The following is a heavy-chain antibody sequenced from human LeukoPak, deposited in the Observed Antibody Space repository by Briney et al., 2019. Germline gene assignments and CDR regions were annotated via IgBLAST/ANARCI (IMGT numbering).Heavy chain of an antibody. D-gene: IGHD3-3*01. Sequence: PGGSLRLSCAASGFTFSSYAMSWVRQAPGKGLEWVSAISGSGGSTYYADSVKGRFTISRDNSKNTLYLQMNSLRAEDTAVYYCAKDTDWSGYYQGSDYWGQGTLVTVSS. V-gene: IGHV3-23*01. CDR2: ISGSGGST. CDR3: AKDTDWSGYYQGSDY. J-gene: IGHJ4*02. CDR1: GFTFSSYA.